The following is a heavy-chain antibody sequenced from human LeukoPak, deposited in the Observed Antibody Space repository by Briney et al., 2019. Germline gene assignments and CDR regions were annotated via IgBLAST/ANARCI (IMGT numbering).Heavy chain of an antibody. CDR3: ARDSSAWPGAFGY. J-gene: IGHJ4*02. CDR2: IYYSGST. D-gene: IGHD6-19*01. V-gene: IGHV4-39*02. CDR1: GGSISSSSYY. Sequence: PSETLSLTCTVSGGSISSSSYYWGWIRQPPGKGLEWIGCIYYSGSTYYNPSLKSRVTISIDTSKNQFSLRLSSVTAADTAVYYCARDSSAWPGAFGYWGQGTLVTVSS.